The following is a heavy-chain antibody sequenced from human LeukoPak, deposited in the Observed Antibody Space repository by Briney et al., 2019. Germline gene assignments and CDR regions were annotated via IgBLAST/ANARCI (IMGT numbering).Heavy chain of an antibody. D-gene: IGHD3-22*01. J-gene: IGHJ4*02. V-gene: IGHV4-59*01. CDR3: ARVDYDSSGYFDY. CDR1: GGSISTFY. Sequence: SETLSLTCTVSGGSISTFYWSWLRQPPGKQLEWIGYVYYSRSTNYNPSFKTRVTVSVDTSKNQFSLKLSSVTPADTAVYYCARVDYDSSGYFDYWGQGTLVTVSS. CDR2: VYYSRST.